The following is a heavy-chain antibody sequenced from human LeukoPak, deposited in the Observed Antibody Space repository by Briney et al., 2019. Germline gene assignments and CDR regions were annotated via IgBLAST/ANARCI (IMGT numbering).Heavy chain of an antibody. V-gene: IGHV4-4*07. CDR2: IYISGNT. D-gene: IGHD3-22*01. J-gene: IGHJ1*01. CDR3: ASQSSSDTSGYYASLYFQH. Sequence: SETLPLTCTVSGGSISNYCWSWIRQSAGKGLELIGRIYISGNTNYNPSLQSRVTMSIDTSKNQFSLKLSPVTAADTAVYYCASQSSSDTSGYYASLYFQHWGQGALVTVSS. CDR1: GGSISNYC.